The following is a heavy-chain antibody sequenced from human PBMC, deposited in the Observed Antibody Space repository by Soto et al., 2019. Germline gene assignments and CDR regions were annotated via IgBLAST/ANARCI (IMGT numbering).Heavy chain of an antibody. D-gene: IGHD3-10*01. CDR1: GGSISSYY. V-gene: IGHV4-59*08. CDR3: ARHNYGSGITYLDY. Sequence: SETLSLTCTVSGGSISSYYWSWIRQPPGKGLEWIGYIYYSGSTNYNPSLKSRVTISVDTSKNQFSLKLNSMTAADTAVYYCARHNYGSGITYLDYGGQGPLVPVSS. CDR2: IYYSGST. J-gene: IGHJ4*02.